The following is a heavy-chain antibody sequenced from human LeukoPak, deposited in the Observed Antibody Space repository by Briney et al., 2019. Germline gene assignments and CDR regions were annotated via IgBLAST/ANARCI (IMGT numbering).Heavy chain of an antibody. J-gene: IGHJ4*02. CDR3: ARQVTFVYAYAYYFDY. CDR1: GGSISTSYYY. CDR2: IHNSEST. V-gene: IGHV4-39*01. D-gene: IGHD3-16*01. Sequence: PSETLSLTCTVSGGSISTSYYYWGWIRQPPGKGLEWIGNIHNSESTYYNPSLKSRVTISVDTSKNQFSLKLSSVTAADTAVYYCARQVTFVYAYAYYFDYWGQGSLVTVSS.